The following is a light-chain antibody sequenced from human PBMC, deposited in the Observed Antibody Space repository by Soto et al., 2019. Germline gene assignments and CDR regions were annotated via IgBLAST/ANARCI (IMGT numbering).Light chain of an antibody. CDR1: RSDVGAYNY. CDR2: DVS. J-gene: IGLJ1*01. V-gene: IGLV2-11*01. Sequence: QSALTQPPSVSGSPGQSVTISCTGTRSDVGAYNYVSWYQQHPGKAPKLMICDVSQRPSGVPDRFSGSKSGNTASLTISGLQAEDEADFCCSYAGGYTHYVFGTGTQLTVL. CDR3: CSYAGGYTHYV.